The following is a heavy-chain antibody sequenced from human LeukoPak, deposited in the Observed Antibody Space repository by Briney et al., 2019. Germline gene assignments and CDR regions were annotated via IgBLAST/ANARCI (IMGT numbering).Heavy chain of an antibody. Sequence: PGGSLRLSCAASGFTFSSYAMHWVRQAPGKGLEWVAVISYDGSNKYYADSVKGRFTISRDNSKNTLYLQMNSLRPEDTAVYYCARGVPGGYWGQGTLVTVSS. CDR2: ISYDGSNK. V-gene: IGHV3-30-3*01. D-gene: IGHD3-16*01. J-gene: IGHJ4*02. CDR3: ARGVPGGY. CDR1: GFTFSSYA.